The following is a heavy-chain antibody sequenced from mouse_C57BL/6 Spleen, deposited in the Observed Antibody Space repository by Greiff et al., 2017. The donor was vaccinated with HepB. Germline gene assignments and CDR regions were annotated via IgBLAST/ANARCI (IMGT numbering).Heavy chain of an antibody. J-gene: IGHJ1*03. D-gene: IGHD1-1*01. CDR3: ARQDYCSSSPWFDV. CDR1: GFTFSRYG. CDR2: ISIGGSYT. V-gene: IGHV5-6*01. Sequence: EVMLVESGGDLVKPGGSLKLSCAASGFTFSRYGMSWVRQTPDKRLEWVATISIGGSYTYYSDSVKGRFTISRDNAKNTLYLQMSSLKSEDTAMYYCARQDYCSSSPWFDVWGTGTTVTVSS.